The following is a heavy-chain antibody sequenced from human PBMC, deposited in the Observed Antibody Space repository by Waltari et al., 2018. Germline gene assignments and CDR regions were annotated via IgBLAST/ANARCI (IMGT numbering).Heavy chain of an antibody. CDR2: ISYDGSNK. Sequence: QVQLVESGGGVVQPGRSLRLSCAASGFPFSSYAIHWVRQAPGKGLEWVAVISYDGSNKYYADSVKGRFTISRDNSKNTLYLQMNSLRAEDTAVYYCARDHHYYYDSSGYTDYWGQGTLVTVSS. CDR3: ARDHHYYYDSSGYTDY. D-gene: IGHD3-22*01. V-gene: IGHV3-30-3*01. J-gene: IGHJ4*02. CDR1: GFPFSSYA.